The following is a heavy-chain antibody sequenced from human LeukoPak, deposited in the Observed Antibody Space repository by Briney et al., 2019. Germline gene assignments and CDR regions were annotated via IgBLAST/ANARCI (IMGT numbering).Heavy chain of an antibody. D-gene: IGHD1-26*01. CDR1: GFTVSSNY. V-gene: IGHV3-66*01. CDR2: IYSGGST. Sequence: PGGSLRLSCAASGFTVSSNYMSWVRQAPGKGLEGVSVIYSGGSTYYADSMKGGFTISRNNSKNTLYLQMNSRRAEETGVYYCGRGPPALPGGSVLDYWGQGTLVTVSS. CDR3: GRGPPALPGGSVLDY. J-gene: IGHJ4*02.